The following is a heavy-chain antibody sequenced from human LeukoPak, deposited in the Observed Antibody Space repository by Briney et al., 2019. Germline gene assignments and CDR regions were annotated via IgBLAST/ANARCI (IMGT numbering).Heavy chain of an antibody. D-gene: IGHD3-16*01. Sequence: GGSLRLSCAASGFTFSSNWMSWVRQAPGKGLEWVANIKQDGSEKYYVDSVKGRFTISRDNAKNSLYLQMSSLRAEDTAVYYCARRGSRYDYWGQGTLVTVSS. CDR1: GFTFSSNW. CDR2: IKQDGSEK. J-gene: IGHJ4*02. CDR3: ARRGSRYDY. V-gene: IGHV3-7*03.